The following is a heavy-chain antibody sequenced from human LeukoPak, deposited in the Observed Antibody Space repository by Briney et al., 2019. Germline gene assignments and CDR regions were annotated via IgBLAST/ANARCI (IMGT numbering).Heavy chain of an antibody. J-gene: IGHJ4*02. Sequence: KASETLSLTCTVSGGSIRSGDYYWSWIRQPPGKGLEWIGYIYYSGSTYYNPSLKSRVTISVDTSKNQFSLKLSSVTAADTAVYYCASDLYCSGGSCQGYWGQGTLVTASS. CDR2: IYYSGST. CDR3: ASDLYCSGGSCQGY. CDR1: GGSIRSGDYY. D-gene: IGHD2-15*01. V-gene: IGHV4-30-4*01.